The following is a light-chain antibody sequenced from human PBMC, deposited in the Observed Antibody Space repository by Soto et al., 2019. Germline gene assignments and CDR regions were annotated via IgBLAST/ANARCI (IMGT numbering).Light chain of an antibody. V-gene: IGLV1-44*01. Sequence: QTVLSQPPSASGTPGQTVTISCSGRSSNIGSNIVNWYQQLPGTAPKLLIYNDDHRPSGVADRFSGSKSGTSASLAISGLQSEDEADYYCSAWDASLGATLFGGGTKVTVL. CDR2: NDD. CDR1: SSNIGSNI. CDR3: SAWDASLGATL. J-gene: IGLJ3*02.